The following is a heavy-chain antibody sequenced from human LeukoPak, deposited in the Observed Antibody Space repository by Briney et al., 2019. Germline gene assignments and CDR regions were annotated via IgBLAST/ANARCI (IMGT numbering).Heavy chain of an antibody. CDR1: RYTFTGYY. D-gene: IGHD2-15*01. V-gene: IGHV1-2*02. CDR2: INPNSVGT. CDR3: ARGALPRGYCRGGSCYHYYMDV. J-gene: IGHJ6*03. Sequence: ASVKVSCKASRYTFTGYYMHWVRQAPGHRLEWMGWINPNSVGTNYTQKFQRRVTMTRDTSISTAYMELSRRRSDGTAVYYCARGALPRGYCRGGSCYHYYMDVWGKGTTVTVSS.